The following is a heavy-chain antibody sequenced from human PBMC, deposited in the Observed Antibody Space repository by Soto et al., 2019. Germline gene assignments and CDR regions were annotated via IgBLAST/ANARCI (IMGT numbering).Heavy chain of an antibody. CDR2: IDPSDSDT. CDR1: GYSFTRYW. Sequence: PGESLKISCKGSGYSFTRYWIGWVRQMPGKGLEWMGIIDPSDSDTNYSPSFQGHVTISADKSISTAYLQWSSLKASDTAMYHCARHPYGSWSSPPPHGMDVWGQGTTVTVSS. V-gene: IGHV5-10-1*01. D-gene: IGHD3-10*01. CDR3: ARHPYGSWSSPPPHGMDV. J-gene: IGHJ6*02.